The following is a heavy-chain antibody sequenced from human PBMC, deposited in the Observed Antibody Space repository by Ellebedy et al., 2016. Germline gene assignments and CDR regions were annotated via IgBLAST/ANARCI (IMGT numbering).Heavy chain of an antibody. CDR1: GFTFSSSD. CDR3: TRGPTHGGFDY. V-gene: IGHV3-30*03. D-gene: IGHD3-16*01. Sequence: GGSLRLSCAASGFTFSSSDMHWVRQPPGKGLEWLSHDGTDGYHKYYADSVKGRFTTSRDISKTTLFLQMNSLRVEDTAVYYCTRGPTHGGFDYWGQGTLVTVSS. J-gene: IGHJ4*02. CDR2: DGTDGYHK.